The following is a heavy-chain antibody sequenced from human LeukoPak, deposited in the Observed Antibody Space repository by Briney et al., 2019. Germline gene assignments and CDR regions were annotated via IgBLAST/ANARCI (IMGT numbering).Heavy chain of an antibody. CDR1: GYTLTELS. J-gene: IGHJ4*02. Sequence: GASVKVSCKVSGYTLTELSMRWVRQAPGKGLEWMGGFDPEDGETIYAQKFQGRVTMTEDTSTDTAYMELSSLRSEDTAVYYCATHNIAAADYFDYWGRGTLVTVSS. CDR2: FDPEDGET. V-gene: IGHV1-24*01. D-gene: IGHD6-13*01. CDR3: ATHNIAAADYFDY.